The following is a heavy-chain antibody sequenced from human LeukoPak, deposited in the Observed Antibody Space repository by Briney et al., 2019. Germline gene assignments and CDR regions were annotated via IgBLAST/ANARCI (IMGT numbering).Heavy chain of an antibody. V-gene: IGHV1-18*01. Sequence: ASVKVSCKASGYTFSSYGISWVRQAPGHGLEWMGWISAYNGNTNYAQKLQGRVTMTTDTSTSTAYMELRSLRSDDTAVYYCARDRNIWAAGDYWGQGTLVTVSS. J-gene: IGHJ4*02. CDR3: ARDRNIWAAGDY. CDR2: ISAYNGNT. CDR1: GYTFSSYG. D-gene: IGHD6-13*01.